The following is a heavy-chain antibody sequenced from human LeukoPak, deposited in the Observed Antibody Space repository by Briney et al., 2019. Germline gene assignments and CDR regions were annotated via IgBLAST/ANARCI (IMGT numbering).Heavy chain of an antibody. CDR1: GGSISSSSYY. V-gene: IGHV4-39*01. J-gene: IGHJ4*02. CDR2: IYYSGST. D-gene: IGHD2-2*01. Sequence: SETLSLTCTVSGGSISSSSYYWGWIRQPPGKGLEWIGSIYYSGSTYYNPSLKSRVTISVDTSKNQFDLKLSSVTAADTAVYYCARHLFYCSSTSCYVGEVDYWGQGTLVTVSS. CDR3: ARHLFYCSSTSCYVGEVDY.